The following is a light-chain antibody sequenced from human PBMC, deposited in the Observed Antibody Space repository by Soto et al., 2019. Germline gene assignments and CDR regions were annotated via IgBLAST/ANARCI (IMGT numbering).Light chain of an antibody. Sequence: QSVLTQPPSASGTPGQRVTISCSGSSSNIGSNTVNWYQQLPGTAPKLLIYRNNQRPSGVPDGFSGSKSGTSASLAIRGLQSEDEADYYCAAWDDSLNGRDWVFGGGTQLTVL. V-gene: IGLV1-44*01. CDR1: SSNIGSNT. CDR3: AAWDDSLNGRDWV. CDR2: RNN. J-gene: IGLJ3*02.